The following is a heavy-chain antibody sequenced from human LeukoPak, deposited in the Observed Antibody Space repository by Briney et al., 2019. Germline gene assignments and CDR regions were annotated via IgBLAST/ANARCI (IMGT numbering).Heavy chain of an antibody. CDR2: IIPIFGTA. CDR3: ARMYSSSTPGYYYYYYMDV. D-gene: IGHD6-6*01. V-gene: IGHV1-69*05. CDR1: GGTFSSYA. Sequence: SVKVSCKASGGTFSSYAISWVRQTPGQGLEWMGGIIPIFGTANYAQEFQGRVTITTDESTSTAYMELSSLRSEDTAVYYCARMYSSSTPGYYYYYYMDVWGKGTTVTVSS. J-gene: IGHJ6*03.